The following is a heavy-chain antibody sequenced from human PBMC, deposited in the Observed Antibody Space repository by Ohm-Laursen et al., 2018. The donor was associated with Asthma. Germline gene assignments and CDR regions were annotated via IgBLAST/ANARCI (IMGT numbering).Heavy chain of an antibody. V-gene: IGHV1-18*04. CDR2: IYIGNT. D-gene: IGHD2-21*01. CDR3: VRDVVDRFDY. CDR1: GYSVTSYA. J-gene: IGHJ4*02. Sequence: ASVKVSCKASGYSVTSYAFSWVRQAPGQQPEWMGWIYIGNTNYAPNFRDRITMTTDTSTNTAYMELRSLTSDDTAVYYCVRDVVDRFDYWGQGSLVIVSS.